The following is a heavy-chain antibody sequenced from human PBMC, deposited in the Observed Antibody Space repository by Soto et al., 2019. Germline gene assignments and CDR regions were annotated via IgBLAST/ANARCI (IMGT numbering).Heavy chain of an antibody. D-gene: IGHD1-26*01. Sequence: SQTLSLTCAISEDSVSSSSVTCYWIRQSPSRVLEWLGRTYYRSKWYNDYAESVKSRITTNPDTSKNQFSLHLNSVTPEDTAVYYCVRLIGNSWLDFWGQGTLVTVSS. J-gene: IGHJ5*01. CDR3: VRLIGNSWLDF. CDR2: TYYRSKWYN. CDR1: EDSVSSSSVT. V-gene: IGHV6-1*01.